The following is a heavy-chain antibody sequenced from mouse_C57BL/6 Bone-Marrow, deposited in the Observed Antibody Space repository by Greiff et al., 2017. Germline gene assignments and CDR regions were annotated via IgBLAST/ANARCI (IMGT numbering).Heavy chain of an antibody. D-gene: IGHD1-1*01. CDR2: IYPGSGST. V-gene: IGHV1-55*01. J-gene: IGHJ3*01. CDR1: GYTFTSYW. Sequence: VQLQQPGAELVKPGASVKMSCKASGYTFTSYWITWVKQRPGQGLEWIGDIYPGSGSTNYNEKFKSKATLTVDKSSSTAYMQLSSLTSEDSAVYYCARDSYGSSSSFAYWGQGTLVTVSA. CDR3: ARDSYGSSSSFAY.